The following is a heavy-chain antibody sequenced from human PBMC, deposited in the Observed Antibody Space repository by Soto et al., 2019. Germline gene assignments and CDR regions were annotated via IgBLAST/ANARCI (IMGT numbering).Heavy chain of an antibody. CDR1: GYTFTSYG. CDR2: ISAYNGNT. Sequence: ASVKVSCKASGYTFTSYGISWVRQAPGQGLEWMGWISAYNGNTNYAQKLQGRVTMTTDTSTSTAYMELRSPRSDDTAVYYCAREAYSGYDPGYYFDYWGQGTLVTVSS. V-gene: IGHV1-18*01. J-gene: IGHJ4*02. CDR3: AREAYSGYDPGYYFDY. D-gene: IGHD5-12*01.